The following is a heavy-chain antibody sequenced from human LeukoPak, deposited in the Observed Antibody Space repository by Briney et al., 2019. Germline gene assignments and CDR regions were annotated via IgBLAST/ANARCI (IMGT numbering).Heavy chain of an antibody. V-gene: IGHV3-30*18. CDR3: AKDGFDP. J-gene: IGHJ5*02. CDR2: ISYDGSNE. CDR1: GFTFSSYG. Sequence: PGGSLRLSCAASGFTFSSYGMHWVRQAPGKGLEWVAVISYDGSNEYYADSVKGRFTISRDNSKNTLYLQMNSLRAEDTAVYYCAKDGFDPWGQGTLVTVSS.